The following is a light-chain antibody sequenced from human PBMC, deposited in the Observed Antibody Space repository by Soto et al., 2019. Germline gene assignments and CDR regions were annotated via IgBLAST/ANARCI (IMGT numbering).Light chain of an antibody. CDR2: AAS. V-gene: IGKV3D-20*02. J-gene: IGKJ1*01. CDR1: QSVSINF. CDR3: QQRSNWPRT. Sequence: EIVLTQSPGTLSLSPGERATLSCRASQSVSINFLAWYQQKPGQAPRLLIYAASSRATGIPDRFSGSGSGTDFTLTISSLEPEDFAVYYCQQRSNWPRTFGQGTKVDIK.